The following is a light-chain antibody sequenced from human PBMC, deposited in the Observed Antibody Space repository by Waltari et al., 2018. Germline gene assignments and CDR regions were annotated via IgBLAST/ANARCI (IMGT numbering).Light chain of an antibody. CDR1: SSDIGANEY. V-gene: IGLV2-14*03. CDR3: CAYTIRSTLV. J-gene: IGLJ3*02. CDR2: AVF. Sequence: SALTQPTSVSGSPGQSITISCAGTSSDIGANEYVSCYQQHPDKAPKLIIHAVFNRPSGISNRFSGSKSANTASLTITGRQAEDEADYYCCAYTIRSTLVFGGGTRVTVL.